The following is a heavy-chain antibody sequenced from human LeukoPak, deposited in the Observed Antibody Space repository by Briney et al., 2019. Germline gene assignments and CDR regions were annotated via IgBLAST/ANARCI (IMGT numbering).Heavy chain of an antibody. D-gene: IGHD2/OR15-2a*01. CDR2: IIPIFGTA. Sequence: SVKVSCKASGGTFSSYAISWVRQAHGQGREWMGGIIPIFGTANYAQKFQGRVTITTDESTSTAYMELSSLRSEDTAVYYCARVDLWGQRDFRYYWGQGTLVTVSS. CDR1: GGTFSSYA. J-gene: IGHJ4*02. V-gene: IGHV1-69*05. CDR3: ARVDLWGQRDFRYY.